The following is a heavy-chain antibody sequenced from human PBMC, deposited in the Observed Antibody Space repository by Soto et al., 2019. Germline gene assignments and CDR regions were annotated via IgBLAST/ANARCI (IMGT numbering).Heavy chain of an antibody. CDR1: GYTFTSYY. CDR2: INPSGGST. Sequence: ASVKVSCKASGYTFTSYYMHWVRQAPGQGLEWMGIINPSGGSTSYAQKFQGRVTMTRDTSTSTVYMELSSLRSEDTAVYYCARGTYYDFWGGNFGSNYYYYYMDVWGKGTTVTVSS. CDR3: ARGTYYDFWGGNFGSNYYYYYMDV. J-gene: IGHJ6*03. D-gene: IGHD3-3*01. V-gene: IGHV1-46*03.